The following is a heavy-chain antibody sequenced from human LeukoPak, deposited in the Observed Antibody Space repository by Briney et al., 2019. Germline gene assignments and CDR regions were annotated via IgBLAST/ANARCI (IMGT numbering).Heavy chain of an antibody. CDR2: FDPEDGET. V-gene: IGHV1-24*01. J-gene: IGHJ5*02. CDR1: GGTFSSYA. Sequence: ASVKVSCKASGGTFSSYAISWVRQAPGQGLEWMGGFDPEDGETIYAQKFQGRVTMTEDTSTDTAYMELSSLRSEDTAVYYCATHGYSYGYEGWFDPWGQGTLVTVSS. CDR3: ATHGYSYGYEGWFDP. D-gene: IGHD5-18*01.